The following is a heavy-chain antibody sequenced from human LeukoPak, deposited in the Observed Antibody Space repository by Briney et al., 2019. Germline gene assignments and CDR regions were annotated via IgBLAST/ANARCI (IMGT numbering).Heavy chain of an antibody. J-gene: IGHJ4*02. CDR2: ISSSSSYI. CDR1: GFTFSSYS. V-gene: IGHV3-21*01. CDR3: ASGDSSSSVPYYFDY. D-gene: IGHD6-6*01. Sequence: GGSLRLSCAASGFTFSSYSMNWVRQAPGKGLEWVSSISSSSSYIYYADSVKGRFTISRDNAKNSPYLQMNSLRAEDTAVYYCASGDSSSSVPYYFDYWGQGTLVTVSS.